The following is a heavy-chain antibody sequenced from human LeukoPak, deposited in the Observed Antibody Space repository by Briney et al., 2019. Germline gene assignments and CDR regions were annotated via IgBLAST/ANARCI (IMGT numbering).Heavy chain of an antibody. CDR1: GFTFSSYG. V-gene: IGHV3-33*06. J-gene: IGHJ4*02. CDR2: IWYDGSNK. Sequence: GRSLRLSCAASGFTFSSYGMHWVRQAPGKGLEWVAVIWYDGSNKYYADSVKGRFTISRDNSKNTLYLQMNSLRAEDTAVYHCAKGLLPYRGPFDYWGQGTLVTVSS. CDR3: AKGLLPYRGPFDY. D-gene: IGHD2-15*01.